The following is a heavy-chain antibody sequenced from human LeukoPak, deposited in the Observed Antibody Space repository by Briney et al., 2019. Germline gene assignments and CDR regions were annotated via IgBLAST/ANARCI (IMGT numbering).Heavy chain of an antibody. J-gene: IGHJ4*02. CDR1: GFTVSSNY. Sequence: GGSLRLSCAASGFTVSSNYMTWVRQAPGKGLEWVSVIYSGGSTYYADSVKGRFTISRDNSKNTLYLQMNSLRAEDTAVYYCARDRGLSLSYGSYWGQGTLVTVSS. CDR3: ARDRGLSLSYGSY. V-gene: IGHV3-66*01. D-gene: IGHD5-18*01. CDR2: IYSGGST.